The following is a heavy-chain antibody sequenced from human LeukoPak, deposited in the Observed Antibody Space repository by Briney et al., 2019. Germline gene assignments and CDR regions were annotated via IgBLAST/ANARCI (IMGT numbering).Heavy chain of an antibody. V-gene: IGHV3-23*01. CDR1: GFTFSSYA. D-gene: IGHD2-15*01. CDR3: AKAGGGSCSGGSCPNWFDP. Sequence: GGSLRLSCAASGFTFSSYAMSWVRQAPGKGLEWVSVIYSGGSTYYADSVKGRFTISRDNSKNTLYLQMYNLRAEDTAVYYCAKAGGGSCSGGSCPNWFDPWGQGTLVTVSS. CDR2: IYSGGST. J-gene: IGHJ5*02.